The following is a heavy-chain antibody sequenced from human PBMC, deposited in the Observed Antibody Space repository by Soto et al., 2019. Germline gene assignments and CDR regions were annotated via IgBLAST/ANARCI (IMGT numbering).Heavy chain of an antibody. Sequence: ASLTVSCKASGGTFSSYAISWVRQAPGQGLEWMGGIIPIFGTANYAQKFQGRVTITADESTSTAYMELSSLRSEDTAVYYCARSPTMVRGVIKFRFDYWGQGTLVTVSS. CDR1: GGTFSSYA. CDR2: IIPIFGTA. D-gene: IGHD3-10*01. CDR3: ARSPTMVRGVIKFRFDY. J-gene: IGHJ4*02. V-gene: IGHV1-69*13.